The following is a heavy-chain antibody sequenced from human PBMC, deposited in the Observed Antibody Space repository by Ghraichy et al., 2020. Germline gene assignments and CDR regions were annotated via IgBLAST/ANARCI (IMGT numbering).Heavy chain of an antibody. D-gene: IGHD4-17*01. V-gene: IGHV3-23*01. Sequence: GESLNISCAASGFTFSSYAMSWVRQAPGKGLEWVSAISGSGGSTYYADSVKGRFTISRDNSKNTLYLQMNSLRAEDTAVYYCATNRATVTPGRAFEIWGQGTMVTVSS. CDR2: ISGSGGST. CDR1: GFTFSSYA. CDR3: ATNRATVTPGRAFEI. J-gene: IGHJ3*02.